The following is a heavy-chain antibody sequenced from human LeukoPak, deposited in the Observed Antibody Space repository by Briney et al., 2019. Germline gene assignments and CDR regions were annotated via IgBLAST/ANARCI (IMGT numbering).Heavy chain of an antibody. Sequence: GGSLRLSRAASVFIFSDYYMSWVRQAPGKGREGVSYIDGSSSRINYADSVKGRFTISRDNAKNSLFLQMNSLTVEDTAVYYCASRVAFDIWGLGTMVTVSS. CDR1: VFIFSDYY. D-gene: IGHD3-3*01. CDR3: ASRVAFDI. V-gene: IGHV3-11*01. J-gene: IGHJ3*02. CDR2: IDGSSSRI.